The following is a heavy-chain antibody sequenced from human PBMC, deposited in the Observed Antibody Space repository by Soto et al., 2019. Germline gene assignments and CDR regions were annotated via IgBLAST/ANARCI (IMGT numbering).Heavy chain of an antibody. D-gene: IGHD2-15*01. CDR3: ARGGLYLDV. CDR1: GGSISSGDYY. CDR2: IYYSGST. V-gene: IGHV4-30-4*01. J-gene: IGHJ6*02. Sequence: SETLSLTCTVSGGSISSGDYYWSWIRQPPGKGLEWIGYIYYSGSTYYNPSLKSRVTLSVDTSKNQFSLKLNFVIAADTAVYYCARGGLYLDVWGQGTTVTVSS.